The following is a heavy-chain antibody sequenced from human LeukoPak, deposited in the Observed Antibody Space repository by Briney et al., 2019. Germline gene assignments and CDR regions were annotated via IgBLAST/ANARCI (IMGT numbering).Heavy chain of an antibody. CDR1: GGSFSGYY. V-gene: IGHV4-34*01. J-gene: IGHJ5*02. CDR3: ARARTTVVPFFGAKRRPHNWFDP. D-gene: IGHD2-15*01. CDR2: INHSGST. Sequence: SETLSLTCAVYGGSFSGYYWSWIRQPPGKGLEWIGEINHSGSTNYNPSLKSRVTISVDTSKNQFSLKLSSVTAADTAVYYCARARTTVVPFFGAKRRPHNWFDPWGQGTLVTASS.